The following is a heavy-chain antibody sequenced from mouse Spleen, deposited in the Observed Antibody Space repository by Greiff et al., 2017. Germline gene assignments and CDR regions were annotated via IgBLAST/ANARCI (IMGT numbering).Heavy chain of an antibody. J-gene: IGHJ4*01. V-gene: IGHV5-9-3*01. D-gene: IGHD1-1*01. CDR2: ISSGGSYT. Sequence: EVQLVESGGGLVKPGGSLKLSCAASGFTFSSYAMSWVRQTPEKRLEWVATISSGGSYTYYPDSVKGRFTISRDNAKNTLYLQMSSLRSEDTAMYYCARHDGSSFYYAMDYWGQGTSVTVSA. CDR3: ARHDGSSFYYAMDY. CDR1: GFTFSSYA.